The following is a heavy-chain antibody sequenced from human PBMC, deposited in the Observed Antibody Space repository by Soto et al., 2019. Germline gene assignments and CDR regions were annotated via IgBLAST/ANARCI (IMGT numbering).Heavy chain of an antibody. V-gene: IGHV4-34*01. CDR1: GGSFSGYY. CDR3: ATRITGTNEDWFDP. D-gene: IGHD1-7*01. J-gene: IGHJ5*02. CDR2: INHSGST. Sequence: SETLSLTCAVYGGSFSGYYWSWIRQPPGKGLEWIGEINHSGSTNYNPSLKSRVTISVDTSKNQFSLKLSSVTAADTAVYYCATRITGTNEDWFDPWGQGTLVTVSS.